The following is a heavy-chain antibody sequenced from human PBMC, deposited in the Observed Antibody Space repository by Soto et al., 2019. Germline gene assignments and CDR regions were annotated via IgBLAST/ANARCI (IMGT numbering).Heavy chain of an antibody. CDR3: ASDLQAGTDNVNWFAP. CDR1: GFSISRSA. V-gene: IGHV3-30*04. J-gene: IGHJ5*02. CDR2: IAYDGSNR. D-gene: IGHD1-1*01. Sequence: QVQLVESGGGVVQPGRSLRLSCAASGFSISRSAMHWVRQAPGKGLEGVAVIAYDGSNRWYADSAKGRFTISRDNSKNTVYLQMSSLRCEDTAVYYCASDLQAGTDNVNWFAPWGQGTLVTVSS.